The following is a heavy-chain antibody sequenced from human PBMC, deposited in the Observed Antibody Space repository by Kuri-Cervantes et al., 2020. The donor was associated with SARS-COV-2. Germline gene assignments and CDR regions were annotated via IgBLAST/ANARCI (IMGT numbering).Heavy chain of an antibody. CDR3: TQGGGY. V-gene: IGHV3-15*01. CDR1: GLPFSNAW. CDR2: IKSKIDGGTT. D-gene: IGHD3-16*01. Sequence: GESLKISCVASGLPFSNAWMSWVRQAPGKGLEWVGRIKSKIDGGTTDHAAPVKGRFTVSRDDSKNTLYLQMNSLKTEDTAVYFCTQGGGYWGHGTLVTVSS. J-gene: IGHJ4*01.